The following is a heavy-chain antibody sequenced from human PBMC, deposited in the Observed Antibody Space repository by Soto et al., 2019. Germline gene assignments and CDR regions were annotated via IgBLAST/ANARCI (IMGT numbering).Heavy chain of an antibody. J-gene: IGHJ5*02. CDR3: ARGGGYYDSSGYYYLVPTDP. Sequence: QVQLVQSGAEVKKPGASVKVSCKASGYTFTSYDINWVRQATGQGLEWMGWMNPNSGNTGYAQKFQGRVTMTRNTSISTAYMELSSLRSEDTAVYYCARGGGYYDSSGYYYLVPTDPWGQGTLVTVSS. D-gene: IGHD3-22*01. CDR2: MNPNSGNT. V-gene: IGHV1-8*01. CDR1: GYTFTSYD.